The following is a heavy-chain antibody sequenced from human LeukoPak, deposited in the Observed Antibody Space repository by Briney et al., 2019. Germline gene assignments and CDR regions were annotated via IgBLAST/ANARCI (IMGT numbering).Heavy chain of an antibody. D-gene: IGHD3-10*01. V-gene: IGHV3-23*01. CDR3: AKGFGEFVDY. CDR2: IGGRSTT. Sequence: GGSLRLSCVASGFTFTSSAMSWVRQAPGKGLEWVSAIGGRSTTYYADSVKGRFTISRDNSKNTLYLQMNSLRAEDTAMYYCAKGFGEFVDYWGQGTLVTVSS. J-gene: IGHJ4*02. CDR1: GFTFTSSA.